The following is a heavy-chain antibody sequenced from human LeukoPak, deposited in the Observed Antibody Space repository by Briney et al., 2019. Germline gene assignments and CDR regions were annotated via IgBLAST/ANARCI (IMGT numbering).Heavy chain of an antibody. J-gene: IGHJ4*02. CDR1: GFTFSSYA. Sequence: GGSLRPSCAASGFTFSSYAMHWVRQAPGKGLEWVAVISYDGSNKYYADSVKGRLTISRDNSKNTLYLQMNSLRTEDTAVFYCARGDSTSTRLVNFDYWGQGTLVTVSS. D-gene: IGHD6-6*01. CDR2: ISYDGSNK. CDR3: ARGDSTSTRLVNFDY. V-gene: IGHV3-30-3*01.